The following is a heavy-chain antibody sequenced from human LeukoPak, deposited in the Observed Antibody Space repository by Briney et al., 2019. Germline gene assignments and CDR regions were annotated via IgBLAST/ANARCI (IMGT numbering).Heavy chain of an antibody. D-gene: IGHD1-26*01. J-gene: IGHJ4*02. CDR3: AREAVSRELFREGFDY. CDR1: GGSISSYY. Sequence: KSSETLSLTCTVSGGSISSYYWSWIRQPAGKGLEWIGRIYTSGGTNYNPSLKSRVTMSVDTSKNQFSLKLSSVTAADTAVYYCAREAVSRELFREGFDYWGQGTLVTVSS. V-gene: IGHV4-4*07. CDR2: IYTSGGT.